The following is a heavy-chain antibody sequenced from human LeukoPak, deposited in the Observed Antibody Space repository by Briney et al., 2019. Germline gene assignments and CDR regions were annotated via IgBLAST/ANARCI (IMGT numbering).Heavy chain of an antibody. CDR2: ISNDGTYK. J-gene: IGHJ5*02. Sequence: GGSLRFSCAASGFTFSSYAMHCVRQAPDKGLEYVAVISNDGTYKYYGASVKGRFTISRDNSKNTLYLQMDSLRSEDTAVYSCTRKSGGSQRKMDDWFDPWGKGTLDIVSS. CDR3: TRKSGGSQRKMDDWFDP. CDR1: GFTFSSYA. V-gene: IGHV3-30*04. D-gene: IGHD3-10*01.